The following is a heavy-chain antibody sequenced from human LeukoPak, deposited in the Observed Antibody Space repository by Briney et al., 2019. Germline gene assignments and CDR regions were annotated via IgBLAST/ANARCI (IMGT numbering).Heavy chain of an antibody. V-gene: IGHV1-2*02. CDR1: GYTFTDYY. CDR3: ARTSIAARRADFDY. D-gene: IGHD6-6*01. J-gene: IGHJ4*02. Sequence: ASVKVSRKTSGYTFTDYYIHWVRLAPGQGLEGMGWINSNSGGTSYAQKFQGRVTLTRDTPTSTAYMEMNTLTSDDTAVYYCARTSIAARRADFDYWGQGTVVTVSS. CDR2: INSNSGGT.